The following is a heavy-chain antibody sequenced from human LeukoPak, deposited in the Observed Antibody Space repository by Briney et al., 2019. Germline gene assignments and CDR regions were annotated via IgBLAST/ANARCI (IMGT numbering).Heavy chain of an antibody. Sequence: SETLSLTCTVSGDSISDYYWNWIRQPPGKGLEWIGYIYYSGSINYSPSLKSRVTISVDTSKNQFSLKLTSVTAADTAIYYCARRRKVPAPRAGDAFDIWGQGTMVTVSS. CDR3: ARRRKVPAPRAGDAFDI. V-gene: IGHV4-59*08. D-gene: IGHD2-21*02. J-gene: IGHJ3*02. CDR2: IYYSGSI. CDR1: GDSISDYY.